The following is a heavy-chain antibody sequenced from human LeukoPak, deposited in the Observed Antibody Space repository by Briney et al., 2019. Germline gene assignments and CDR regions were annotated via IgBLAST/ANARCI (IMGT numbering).Heavy chain of an antibody. D-gene: IGHD3-22*01. CDR1: GGSISSGGYF. CDR2: IYHAGST. Sequence: SQTLSLTCTVSGGSISSGGYFWSWIRQHPGKGLEWIAHIYHAGSTHDNPSLRGRVAISLDTSANQFSLRLSSVTAADTAVYFCARVTHYSASTGGPYMDVWGQGTTVTVSS. CDR3: ARVTHYSASTGGPYMDV. J-gene: IGHJ6*03. V-gene: IGHV4-31*03.